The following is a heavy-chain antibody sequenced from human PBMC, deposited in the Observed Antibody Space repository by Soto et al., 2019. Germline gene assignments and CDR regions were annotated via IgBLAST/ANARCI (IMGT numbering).Heavy chain of an antibody. Sequence: QVQLVQSGAEVKEPGSSVNVSCKASGGTFSSYTISWVRQAPGQGLEWMGRIIPIFGVADYAQKFQGRLTITADKTTGTAYMELRSLKSDATAVYCRARGGGAYSYWGQGTLVTVS. CDR3: ARGGGAYSY. CDR1: GGTFSSYT. V-gene: IGHV1-69*02. CDR2: IIPIFGVA. J-gene: IGHJ1*01. D-gene: IGHD5-18*01.